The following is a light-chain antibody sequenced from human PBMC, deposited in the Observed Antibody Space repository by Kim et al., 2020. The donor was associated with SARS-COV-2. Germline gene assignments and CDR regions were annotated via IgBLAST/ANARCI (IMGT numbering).Light chain of an antibody. CDR3: SSYTSSTTLV. CDR1: SNDVGGYNY. Sequence: GQSITSSSTGTSNDVGGYNYVSWYQQHPGKAPQLMIYDVSKRPSGVSNRFSGSKSGNTASLTISGLQAEDEADYYCSSYTSSTTLVFGGGTQLTVL. J-gene: IGLJ3*02. CDR2: DVS. V-gene: IGLV2-14*04.